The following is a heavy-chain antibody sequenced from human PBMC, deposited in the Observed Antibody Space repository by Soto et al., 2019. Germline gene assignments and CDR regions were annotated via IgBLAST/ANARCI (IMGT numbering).Heavy chain of an antibody. CDR2: IYYSGIT. J-gene: IGHJ4*02. CDR1: GGSISNNY. D-gene: IGHD3-22*01. CDR3: ARQRDYYDTSGDSYFDY. Sequence: ETLSLTCSVSGGSISNNYWTWIRQPPGKGLQWIGYIYYSGITNYNPSLKSRVTVSVDTSKNQFSLKLTSVTAADTAVYYCARQRDYYDTSGDSYFDYWGQGTLVTVSS. V-gene: IGHV4-59*08.